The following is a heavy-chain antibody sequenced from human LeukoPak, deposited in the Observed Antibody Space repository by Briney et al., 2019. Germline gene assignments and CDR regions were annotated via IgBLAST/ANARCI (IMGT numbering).Heavy chain of an antibody. J-gene: IGHJ4*02. Sequence: ASVKVSCKASGYTFISYTLHWVRQAPGQRLEWMGWINAGNGNTKYSQKFQGRVTFTRDTSASTAYMELSSLRSEDTAVYYCARGPGPDYWGQGTLVTVSS. CDR2: INAGNGNT. CDR1: GYTFISYT. CDR3: ARGPGPDY. V-gene: IGHV1-3*01.